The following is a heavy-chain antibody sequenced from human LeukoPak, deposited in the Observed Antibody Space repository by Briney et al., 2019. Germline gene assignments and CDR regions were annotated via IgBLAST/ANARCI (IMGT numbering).Heavy chain of an antibody. CDR2: ISGSGGST. CDR3: AKYPYPYPYPDFGYFQH. J-gene: IGHJ1*01. CDR1: GFTFSSYA. D-gene: IGHD3-10*01. Sequence: PGGSLRLSCAASGFTFSSYAMSWVRQAPGKGLEWVSAISGSGGSTYYADSVKGRFTISRDNSKNTLYLQMNSLRAEDTAVYYCAKYPYPYPYPDFGYFQHWGQGTLVTVSS. V-gene: IGHV3-23*01.